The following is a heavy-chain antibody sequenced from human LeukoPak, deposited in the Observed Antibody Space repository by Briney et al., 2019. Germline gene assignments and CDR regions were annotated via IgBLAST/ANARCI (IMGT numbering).Heavy chain of an antibody. CDR3: ARAMYNDFSRWFDP. CDR1: GGSISSGDYY. J-gene: IGHJ5*02. Sequence: SQTLSLTCTVSGGSISSGDYYWSWIRQPPGKGLEWIGYIYYSGSTYYNPSLKSRVTFSVDTSKNQFSLKLTSVTAVDTAVYYCARAMYNDFSRWFDPWGQGTLVTVSS. V-gene: IGHV4-30-4*08. CDR2: IYYSGST. D-gene: IGHD3-3*01.